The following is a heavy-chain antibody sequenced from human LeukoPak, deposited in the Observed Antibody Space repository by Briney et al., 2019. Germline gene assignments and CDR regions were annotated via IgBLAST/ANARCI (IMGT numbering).Heavy chain of an antibody. CDR1: GFTFSNYW. D-gene: IGHD2-21*01. Sequence: GGSLRLSCAASGFTFSNYWMSWVRQAPGKGLEWVANVNRDGGEKYYMDSVKGRFTISRDNTQNSLYLHMSSLRADDTAVYYCATYILNAGDSNWYDRWGQGTLVTVSS. J-gene: IGHJ5*02. CDR3: ATYILNAGDSNWYDR. V-gene: IGHV3-7*01. CDR2: VNRDGGEK.